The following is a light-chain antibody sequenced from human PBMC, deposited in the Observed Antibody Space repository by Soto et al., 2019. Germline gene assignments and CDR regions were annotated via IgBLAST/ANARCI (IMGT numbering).Light chain of an antibody. Sequence: QSALTQPASVSGSPGQSITISCTGTSSDVGGYNYVSWYQQHPGKAPKLMIYDVSNRPSGVSNRFSDSKSGNTASLTISGLQAEDEAEYYCSSYTSSSPYVFGTGTKVTVL. CDR2: DVS. CDR1: SSDVGGYNY. J-gene: IGLJ1*01. V-gene: IGLV2-14*01. CDR3: SSYTSSSPYV.